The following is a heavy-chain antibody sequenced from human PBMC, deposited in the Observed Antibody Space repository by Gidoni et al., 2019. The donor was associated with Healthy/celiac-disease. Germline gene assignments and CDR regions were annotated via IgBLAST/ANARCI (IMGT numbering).Heavy chain of an antibody. D-gene: IGHD2-15*01. V-gene: IGHV1-69*06. J-gene: IGHJ4*02. CDR2: IIPIFGTA. Sequence: QVQLVQSGAEVKKPGSSVKVSCKASGGTFSSYAIRWVRQAPGQGLEWMGGIIPIFGTANSAQKFQGRVTITADKSPGTAYRELSSLRSEDTAVYYCARMGGWVVASNYFDYWGQGTLVTVSS. CDR1: GGTFSSYA. CDR3: ARMGGWVVASNYFDY.